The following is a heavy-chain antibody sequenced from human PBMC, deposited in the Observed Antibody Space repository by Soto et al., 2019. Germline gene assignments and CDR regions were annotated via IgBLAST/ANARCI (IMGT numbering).Heavy chain of an antibody. Sequence: GGSLRLSCAASGFTFSSYGVHWVRQAPGKELEWVAVISYDGSNENYADSVKGRFTISRDNSKNTLYLQMNSLRAEDTAVYYCARDLLAVLDSLGQGNLVTVSS. CDR3: ARDLLAVLDS. J-gene: IGHJ4*02. CDR2: ISYDGSNE. CDR1: GFTFSSYG. V-gene: IGHV3-30*03. D-gene: IGHD6-19*01.